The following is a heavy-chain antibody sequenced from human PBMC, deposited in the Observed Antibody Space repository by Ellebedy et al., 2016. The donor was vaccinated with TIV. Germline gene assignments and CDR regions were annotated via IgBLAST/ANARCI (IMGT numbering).Heavy chain of an antibody. CDR1: GFTFSSYW. CDR2: IKPDGSEK. V-gene: IGHV3-7*01. Sequence: GGSLRLXXAASGFTFSSYWMHWVRQAPGKGLEWVANIKPDGSEKYYVDSVKGRFTISRDNAKNSLYLQMNSLRAEDTAVYYCARAVGGSSAYWGQGTLVTVSS. J-gene: IGHJ4*02. D-gene: IGHD6-19*01. CDR3: ARAVGGSSAY.